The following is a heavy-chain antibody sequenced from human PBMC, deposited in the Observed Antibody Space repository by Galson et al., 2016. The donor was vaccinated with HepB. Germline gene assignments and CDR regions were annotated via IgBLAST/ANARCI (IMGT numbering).Heavy chain of an antibody. CDR1: GFSFGSYS. D-gene: IGHD2-15*01. V-gene: IGHV3-21*06. CDR2: IRGASEYT. CDR3: VRDHRYSLDY. Sequence: SLRLSCAASGFSFGSYSMNWVRQAPGKGLEWVSYIRGASEYTFYADSVKGRFTISRDNAKNSLFLQMNSLRVEDTAIYYCVRDHRYSLDYWGQGTLVTVSS. J-gene: IGHJ4*02.